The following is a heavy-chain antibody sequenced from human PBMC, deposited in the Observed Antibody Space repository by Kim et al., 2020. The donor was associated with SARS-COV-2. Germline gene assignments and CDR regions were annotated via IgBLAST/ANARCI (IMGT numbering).Heavy chain of an antibody. V-gene: IGHV3-48*03. J-gene: IGHJ4*01. Sequence: GGSLRLSCAASGFTFSSYEMNWVRQAPGKGLEWVSYISSSGSTIYYADSVKGRFTISRDNAKNSLYLQMNSLRAEDTAVYYCASSGPGEYQLLLWGYWGHRTLVTVSS. D-gene: IGHD2-2*01. CDR3: ASSGPGEYQLLLWGY. CDR1: GFTFSSYE. CDR2: ISSSGSTI.